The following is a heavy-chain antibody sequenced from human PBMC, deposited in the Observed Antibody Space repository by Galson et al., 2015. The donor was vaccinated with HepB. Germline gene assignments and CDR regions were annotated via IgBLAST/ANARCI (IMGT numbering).Heavy chain of an antibody. J-gene: IGHJ4*02. CDR1: GFTFSANY. V-gene: IGHV3-11*06. D-gene: IGHD2-21*01. Sequence: SLRLSCAASGFTFSANYMSWVRQSPEKGLEWLAYISFGRGTYTQYAESVKGRFTISRDNAKNSLILQMHSLTVEDTAVYYCARNKKVIVSEEETIHGPFDFWGLGTMVAVSS. CDR2: ISFGRGTYT. CDR3: ARNKKVIVSEEETIHGPFDF.